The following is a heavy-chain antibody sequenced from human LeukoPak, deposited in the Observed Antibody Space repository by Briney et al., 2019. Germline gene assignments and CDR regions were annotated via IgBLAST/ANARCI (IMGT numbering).Heavy chain of an antibody. V-gene: IGHV3-49*03. CDR1: GFTFGDYA. CDR2: IRSKAYGGTT. D-gene: IGHD6-19*01. Sequence: AGGSLRLSCTASGFTFGDYAMSWFRQAPGKGLEWVGFIRSKAYGGTTEYAASVKGRFTISRDDSKSIAYLQMNSLKTEDTAVYYCTTRRPPLGWEWLVPISSWGQGTLVTVSS. J-gene: IGHJ5*02. CDR3: TTRRPPLGWEWLVPISS.